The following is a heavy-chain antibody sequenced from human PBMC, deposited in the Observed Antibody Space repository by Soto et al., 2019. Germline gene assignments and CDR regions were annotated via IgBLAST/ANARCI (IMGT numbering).Heavy chain of an antibody. CDR3: AREWGLLPYYVMNV. D-gene: IGHD7-27*01. CDR1: GDSVTSGSCY. CDR2: ISYTGRT. Sequence: SETLSLTCIVSGDSVTSGSCYWTWLRQPPGKGLEWIGYISYTGRTKYNPSLQSRVTISVDTSKNDFSLNLSSVTAADTAVYFCAREWGLLPYYVMNVWGHGTAVTVSS. V-gene: IGHV4-61*03. J-gene: IGHJ6*02.